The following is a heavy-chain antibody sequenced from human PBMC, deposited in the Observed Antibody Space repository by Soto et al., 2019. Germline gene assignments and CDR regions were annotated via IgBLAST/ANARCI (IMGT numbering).Heavy chain of an antibody. Sequence: SETLSLTCAVSGGSFSGYFWTWIRQAPGKGLEWIGEITHSGGTNYNSSLKSRVMISVDTSKKQFSLILSSVTAADTAVYYCARDRQFYHFWSGYENEGPDGLDVWGQGTTVTVSS. CDR1: GGSFSGYF. V-gene: IGHV4-34*01. CDR3: ARDRQFYHFWSGYENEGPDGLDV. D-gene: IGHD3-3*02. CDR2: ITHSGGT. J-gene: IGHJ6*02.